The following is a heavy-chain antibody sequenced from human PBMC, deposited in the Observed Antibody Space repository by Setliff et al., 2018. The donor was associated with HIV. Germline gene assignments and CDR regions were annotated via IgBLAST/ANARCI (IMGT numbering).Heavy chain of an antibody. J-gene: IGHJ6*03. V-gene: IGHV4-34*01. Sequence: SETLSLTCAVYGVLFSGYYWNWIRQPPGKGLEWIGEINHSGSINYNPSLKSRVTISVDTSKNQFSLKLSSVTAADTAVYYCARGHESRTVGATRYYYYMDVWGKGTTVTV. D-gene: IGHD1-26*01. CDR2: INHSGSI. CDR1: GVLFSGYY. CDR3: ARGHESRTVGATRYYYYMDV.